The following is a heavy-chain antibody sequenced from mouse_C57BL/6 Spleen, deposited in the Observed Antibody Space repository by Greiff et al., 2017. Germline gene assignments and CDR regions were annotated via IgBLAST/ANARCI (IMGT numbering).Heavy chain of an antibody. Sequence: EVQLQQSGPVLVKPGPSVKISCKASGFTFTDYYMHWVKQSHGKSLEWIGLVYPYNGGTSYNQKFKGKATLTVDTSSSTAYMELNSLTSEDSAVYYCARVYYYGSSTGGFAYWGQGTLVTVSA. D-gene: IGHD1-1*01. CDR1: GFTFTDYY. V-gene: IGHV1-36*01. J-gene: IGHJ3*01. CDR2: VYPYNGGT. CDR3: ARVYYYGSSTGGFAY.